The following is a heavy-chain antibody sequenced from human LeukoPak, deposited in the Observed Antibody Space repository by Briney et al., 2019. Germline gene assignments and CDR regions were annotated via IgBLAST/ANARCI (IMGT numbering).Heavy chain of an antibody. CDR1: GGTFSSYA. V-gene: IGHV1-69*04. CDR3: ARDRYSSGWTDYYYYYGMDV. Sequence: SVKVSCKASGGTFSSYAISWVRQAPGQGLEWMGRIIPILGIANYAQKFQGRVTITADKSTSTAYMGLSSLRSEDTAVYYCARDRYSSGWTDYYYYYGMDVWGHGTTVTVSS. J-gene: IGHJ6*02. D-gene: IGHD6-19*01. CDR2: IIPILGIA.